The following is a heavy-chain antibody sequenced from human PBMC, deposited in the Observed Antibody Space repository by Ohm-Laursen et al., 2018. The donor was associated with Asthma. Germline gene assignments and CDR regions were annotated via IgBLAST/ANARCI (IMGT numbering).Heavy chain of an antibody. V-gene: IGHV3-21*04. CDR2: ISTASTFI. J-gene: IGHJ6*02. CDR3: AKGNDFWSGYWLGYYYYYGMDV. CDR1: GYSFSLYS. Sequence: SLRLSCTASGYSFSLYSIHWIRQAPGKGLEWVASISTASTFIYYADSVKGRFTISRDNSKNTLYLQMNSLRAEDTAVYYCAKGNDFWSGYWLGYYYYYGMDVWGQGTTVTVSS. D-gene: IGHD3-3*01.